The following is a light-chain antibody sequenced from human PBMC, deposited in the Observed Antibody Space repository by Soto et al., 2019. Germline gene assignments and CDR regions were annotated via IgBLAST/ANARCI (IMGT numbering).Light chain of an antibody. J-gene: IGKJ1*01. Sequence: EIVLTQSPGTLSLSPGERATLSCRASQSVSSNYLAWYQQKPGQAPRPLIYGASSRATGIPDRFSGSGAGTDFTLTISRLESEDFAVYCCQQYGSSPWTVGQGTKVEIK. CDR2: GAS. CDR1: QSVSSNY. V-gene: IGKV3-20*01. CDR3: QQYGSSPWT.